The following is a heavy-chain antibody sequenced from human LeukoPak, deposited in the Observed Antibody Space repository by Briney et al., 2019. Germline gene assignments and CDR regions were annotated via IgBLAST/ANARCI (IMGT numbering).Heavy chain of an antibody. CDR3: ARGGRKWDDYYYYYMDV. J-gene: IGHJ6*03. CDR1: GFVFSTYD. CDR2: IGSAGDT. V-gene: IGHV3-13*01. D-gene: IGHD1-26*01. Sequence: GGSLRLSCAASGFVFSTYDMHWVRQAPGKGLEWVSFIGSAGDTYYPGSVKGRFTISRENAKNSLFLQMNNLRAGDTAVYYCARGGRKWDDYYYYYMDVWGKGATVTVSS.